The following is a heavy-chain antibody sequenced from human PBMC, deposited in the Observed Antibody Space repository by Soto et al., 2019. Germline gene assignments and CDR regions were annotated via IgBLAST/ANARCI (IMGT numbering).Heavy chain of an antibody. CDR1: KFTFASYV. D-gene: IGHD3-22*01. V-gene: IGHV3-30*04. CDR3: AREMIPMIMGGMSAMDF. J-gene: IGHJ6*02. Sequence: ESGGGVVQPERSQRLSCTASKFTFASYVMHWVRQAPGEGLEWVALISFDGTNKYYAESVQGRFTISRDNSKNTMYLQMNSLRPEDTAVYYCAREMIPMIMGGMSAMDFWGQGTTVTVS. CDR2: ISFDGTNK.